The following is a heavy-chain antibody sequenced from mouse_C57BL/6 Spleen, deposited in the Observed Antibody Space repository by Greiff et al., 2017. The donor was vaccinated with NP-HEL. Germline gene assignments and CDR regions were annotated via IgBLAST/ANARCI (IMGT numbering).Heavy chain of an antibody. CDR1: GFSLSTFGMG. D-gene: IGHD1-1*02. V-gene: IGHV8-8*01. CDR2: IWWDDDK. CDR3: ARRAIYGQLLRGYFDY. Sequence: QVTLKESGPGILQPSQTLSLTCSFSGFSLSTFGMGVGWIRQPSGKGLEWLAHIWWDDDKYYNPALKSRHTISKDTSKNQVFLKIAHVDTADTATYYCARRAIYGQLLRGYFDYWGQGTTLTVSS. J-gene: IGHJ2*01.